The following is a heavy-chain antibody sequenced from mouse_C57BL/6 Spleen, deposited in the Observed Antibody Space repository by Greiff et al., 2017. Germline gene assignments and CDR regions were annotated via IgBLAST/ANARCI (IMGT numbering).Heavy chain of an antibody. Sequence: VQLQQSGAELVRPGSSVKLSCKASGYTFTSYWMHWVKQRPIQGLEWIGNIDPSDSETHYNQKFKDKATLTVDKSSSTAYMQLSSLTSEDSAVYYCAGGSYYDYDMDYWGQGTTLTVSS. J-gene: IGHJ2*01. CDR3: AGGSYYDYDMDY. D-gene: IGHD2-4*01. V-gene: IGHV1-52*01. CDR1: GYTFTSYW. CDR2: IDPSDSET.